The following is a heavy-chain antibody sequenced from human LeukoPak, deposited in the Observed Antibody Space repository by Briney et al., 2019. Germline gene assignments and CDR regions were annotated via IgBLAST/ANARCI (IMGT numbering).Heavy chain of an antibody. CDR3: ARGPYSYDSSGAFDI. J-gene: IGHJ3*02. CDR1: GDSISSGDYY. D-gene: IGHD3-22*01. CDR2: ISSSGST. Sequence: SETLSLTCTVSGDSISSGDYYWSWIRQPAGKGLEWIGRISSSGSTNYNPSLKSRVTISVDTSKNQFSLKLSSVTAADTAVYFCARGPYSYDSSGAFDIWGQGTMVTVAS. V-gene: IGHV4-61*02.